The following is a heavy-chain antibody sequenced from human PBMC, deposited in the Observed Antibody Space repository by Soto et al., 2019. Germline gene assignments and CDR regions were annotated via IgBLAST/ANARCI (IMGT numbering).Heavy chain of an antibody. Sequence: QVQLVESGGGVVQPGGSLRLSCAASGFIFSSYGMHWVRQAPGKGLEWVAVIWYDGSNKYHADSVKGRFTISRDNSKNSLYLQMNSLRAEYTAVYYSARVPPSHSAMDVWGQGTTVTVSS. V-gene: IGHV3-33*01. J-gene: IGHJ6*02. CDR3: ARVPPSHSAMDV. CDR1: GFIFSSYG. CDR2: IWYDGSNK.